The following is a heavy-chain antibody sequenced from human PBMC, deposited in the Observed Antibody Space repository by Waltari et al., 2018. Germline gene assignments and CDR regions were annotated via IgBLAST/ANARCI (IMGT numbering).Heavy chain of an antibody. V-gene: IGHV4-59*01. Sequence: QVQLQESGPDRVKPSETLSLICNVSGASITTYYWSWMRQSPGKRLEWIGYVYYTGAAEYNPSFGSRVTMSVDTSKRQFSLKLTSVTAADTAVYYCARDPAGDYGYWGQGTLVTVSA. J-gene: IGHJ4*02. D-gene: IGHD4-17*01. CDR1: GASITTYY. CDR2: VYYTGAA. CDR3: ARDPAGDYGY.